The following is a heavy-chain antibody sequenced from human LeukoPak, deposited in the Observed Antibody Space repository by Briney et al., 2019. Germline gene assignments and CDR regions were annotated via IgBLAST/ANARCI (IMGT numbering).Heavy chain of an antibody. Sequence: PGGSLRLSCAASGFTFRSYAMSWVRQAPGKGLEWVSAISGSGGSTYYADSMKGRFTISRDNSKNMLYLQMNSLRAEDTAVYYCAKDLETLVGWFGELPYWGQGTLVTVSS. CDR1: GFTFRSYA. CDR3: AKDLETLVGWFGELPY. D-gene: IGHD3-10*01. CDR2: ISGSGGST. J-gene: IGHJ4*02. V-gene: IGHV3-23*01.